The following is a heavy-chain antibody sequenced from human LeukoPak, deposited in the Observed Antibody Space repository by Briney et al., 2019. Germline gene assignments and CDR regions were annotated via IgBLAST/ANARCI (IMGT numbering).Heavy chain of an antibody. CDR3: ATPTLGTIGEYLFDY. Sequence: GESLKISCKGSGYSFTTYLIGWVRQLPGKGLEWMGIIYPDDSDARYSPSFQGQVTISADKSISTAYLQWSTLKASDTAMYYCATPTLGTIGEYLFDYWGQGTLVTVSS. D-gene: IGHD1-7*01. CDR2: IYPDDSDA. V-gene: IGHV5-51*01. J-gene: IGHJ4*02. CDR1: GYSFTTYL.